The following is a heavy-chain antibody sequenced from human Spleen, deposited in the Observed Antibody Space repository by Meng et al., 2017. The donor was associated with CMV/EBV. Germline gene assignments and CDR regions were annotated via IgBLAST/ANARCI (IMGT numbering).Heavy chain of an antibody. Sequence: GESLKISCKGSGYSFTNYFIAWVRQMPGKGLEWMGIIYPGDSDTRYSPSFQGQVTISADKSISTAYLQWSSLKASDTAMYYCARHHLLDYDSSGYYLSYYYYYGMDVWGQGTTVTVSS. CDR2: IYPGDSDT. J-gene: IGHJ6*02. D-gene: IGHD3-22*01. CDR1: GYSFTNYF. V-gene: IGHV5-51*01. CDR3: ARHHLLDYDSSGYYLSYYYYYGMDV.